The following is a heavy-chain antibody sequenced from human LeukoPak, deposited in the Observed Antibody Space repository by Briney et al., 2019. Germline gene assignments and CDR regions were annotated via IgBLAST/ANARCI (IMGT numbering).Heavy chain of an antibody. D-gene: IGHD1-26*01. V-gene: IGHV1-8*01. CDR3: ASSPSGSYYQFDY. CDR2: MNPNSGNT. Sequence: ASVKVSCKASGYTFTSYDINWVRQATGQGLEWMGWMNPNSGNTGYAQKFQGRVTMTRNTSISTAYMELSSLRSEDTAVYYCASSPSGSYYQFDYWGQGILVTVSS. CDR1: GYTFTSYD. J-gene: IGHJ4*02.